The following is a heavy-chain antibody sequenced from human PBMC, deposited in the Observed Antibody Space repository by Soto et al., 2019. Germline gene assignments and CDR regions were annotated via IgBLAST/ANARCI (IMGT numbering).Heavy chain of an antibody. D-gene: IGHD6-19*01. CDR2: IRSKAYGGTT. CDR1: GFTFGDYA. V-gene: IGHV3-49*03. J-gene: IGHJ6*02. Sequence: GVLRLSCTASGFTFGDYAMSWFRQAPGKGLEWVGFIRSKAYGGTTEYAASVKGRFTISRDDSKSIAYLQMNSLKTEDTAVYYCTRDGSAVAGTHYGMDVWGQGTTVTVSS. CDR3: TRDGSAVAGTHYGMDV.